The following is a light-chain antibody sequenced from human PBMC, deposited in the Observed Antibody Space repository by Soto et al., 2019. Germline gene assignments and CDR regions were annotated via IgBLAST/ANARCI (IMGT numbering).Light chain of an antibody. J-gene: IGLJ2*01. CDR2: ETT. CDR1: SSDVGNSNL. V-gene: IGLV2-23*01. Sequence: QSALAQPASVSGSPGQSVTISCTGSSSDVGNSNLVSWFQQAPGKAPKLIIYETTERPSGVSGRFSGSKSGDTASLTISALQAEDEADYYCCSYAGGYNSVVFGGGTKLTVL. CDR3: CSYAGGYNSVV.